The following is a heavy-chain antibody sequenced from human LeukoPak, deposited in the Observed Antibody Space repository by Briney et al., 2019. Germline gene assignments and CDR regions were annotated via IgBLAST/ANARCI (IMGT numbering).Heavy chain of an antibody. J-gene: IGHJ3*02. D-gene: IGHD2-15*01. CDR1: GYSISSGYY. CDR3: ATRANIVVVVAATEGAFDI. Sequence: PSETLSLTCTVSGYSISSGYYWGWIRQPPGKGLEWIGSIYHRGSTYYNPSLKRRVTISVVTSKTQFSLQLSSVTAADTAVYYCATRANIVVVVAATEGAFDIWGQGTMVTVSS. V-gene: IGHV4-38-2*02. CDR2: IYHRGST.